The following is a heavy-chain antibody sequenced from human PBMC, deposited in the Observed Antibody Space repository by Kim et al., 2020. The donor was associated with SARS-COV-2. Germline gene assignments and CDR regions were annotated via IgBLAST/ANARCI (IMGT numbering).Heavy chain of an antibody. J-gene: IGHJ3*02. Sequence: YAKKFQGRVTITANKSTSTAYMELSSLRSEDTAVYYCATDYGGNSGAFDIWGQGTMVTVSS. CDR3: ATDYGGNSGAFDI. D-gene: IGHD4-17*01. V-gene: IGHV1-69*02.